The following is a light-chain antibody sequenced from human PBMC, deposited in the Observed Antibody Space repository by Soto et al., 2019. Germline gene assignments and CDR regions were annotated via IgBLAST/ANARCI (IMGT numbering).Light chain of an antibody. CDR2: DAT. CDR3: QQYSSYWT. V-gene: IGKV1-5*01. CDR1: QSISRW. Sequence: DIQMTQSPSSLSASVGDRVTITCRASQSISRWLAWYQQKPRKAPKLLINDATSLESGVPSRLSGSGSGTEFTLTISSLQPDDSATYYCQQYSSYWTFAQGTKVDIK. J-gene: IGKJ1*01.